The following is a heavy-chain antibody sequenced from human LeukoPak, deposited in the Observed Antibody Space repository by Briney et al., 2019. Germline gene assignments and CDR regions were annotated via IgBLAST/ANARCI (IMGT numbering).Heavy chain of an antibody. J-gene: IGHJ4*02. CDR1: GGSISTSSYY. V-gene: IGHV4-39*01. Sequence: SETLSLTCTVSGGSISTSSYYWGWIRQPPGKGLEWIGSIYYTGSTYYNPTLNSRVTVSVDTSKNQFSLKLSSVTAADTAMYYCASRTRFGELRFDYWGQGTLVTVSS. CDR2: IYYTGST. CDR3: ASRTRFGELRFDY. D-gene: IGHD3-10*01.